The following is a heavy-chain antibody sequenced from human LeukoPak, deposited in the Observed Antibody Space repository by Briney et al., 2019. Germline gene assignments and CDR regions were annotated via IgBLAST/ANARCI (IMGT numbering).Heavy chain of an antibody. J-gene: IGHJ6*03. Sequence: ASVKVSCKASGYTFTGYYMHWVRQAPGQGLEWMGWINPNSGGTNYAQKFQGRVTMTRDTSISTAYMELSRLRSDDTAVYYCARGAQLRYFDWLYPILYYYYYMDVWGKGTTVTISS. CDR1: GYTFTGYY. CDR2: INPNSGGT. CDR3: ARGAQLRYFDWLYPILYYYYYMDV. D-gene: IGHD3-9*01. V-gene: IGHV1-2*02.